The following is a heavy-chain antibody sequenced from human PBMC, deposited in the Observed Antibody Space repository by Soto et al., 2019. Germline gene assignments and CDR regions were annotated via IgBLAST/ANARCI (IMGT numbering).Heavy chain of an antibody. V-gene: IGHV3-30-3*01. D-gene: IGHD6-13*01. Sequence: QVQLVESGGGVVQPGRSLRLSCAASGFSFSSYAMHWVRQAPGKGLEWVAVISYGGSDKYYADSVRGRFTIARDNSKNTLFLQMTSLRTEDTALYHCARGGIAAAGTWDNWFDPWGQGTLVTVSS. CDR3: ARGGIAAAGTWDNWFDP. CDR1: GFSFSSYA. J-gene: IGHJ5*02. CDR2: ISYGGSDK.